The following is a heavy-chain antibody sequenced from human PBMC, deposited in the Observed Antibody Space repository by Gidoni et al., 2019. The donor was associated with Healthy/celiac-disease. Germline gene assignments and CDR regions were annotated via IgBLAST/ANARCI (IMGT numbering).Heavy chain of an antibody. CDR1: GFPFGDYA. V-gene: IGHV3-49*04. D-gene: IGHD7-27*01. CDR2: IRSKAYGGTT. J-gene: IGHJ4*02. CDR3: TRGLKLGMGFFYL. Sequence: VQLVASGGGLVQPGRSLSLSCTASGFPFGDYAMSWVRQAPGKGLEWVGFIRSKAYGGTTEYAASGKGRFTISRDDSKSIAYLQRNSLKTEDTAVYYCTRGLKLGMGFFYLWGQGTLVTVSS.